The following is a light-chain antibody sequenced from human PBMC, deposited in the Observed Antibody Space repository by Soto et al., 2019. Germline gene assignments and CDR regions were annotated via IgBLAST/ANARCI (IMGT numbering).Light chain of an antibody. CDR2: DAS. J-gene: IGKJ5*01. CDR3: QQRSNSPLWIT. Sequence: ETVMTQSLVPLSVSPGERATLSCRASQSVSIYLAWYQQKPGQAPRLLIYDASNRATGIPAKFSGSGSGTDFTLTISSLEPEDSAVYYCQQRSNSPLWITFGQGTRLEIK. CDR1: QSVSIY. V-gene: IGKV3-11*01.